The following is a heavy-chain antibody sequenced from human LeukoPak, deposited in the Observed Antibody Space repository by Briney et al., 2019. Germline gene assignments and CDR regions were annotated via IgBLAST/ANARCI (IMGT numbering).Heavy chain of an antibody. Sequence: GGSLRLSCAASGLTVGINYMSWVRQAPGKGLECVSFMYADGSTDYADSVKGRFTISRDNSKNTLYLQMNTLRAEDTAIYYCARDRYRSGCMDVWGQGTTVTVS. CDR1: GLTVGINY. CDR3: ARDRYRSGCMDV. D-gene: IGHD6-19*01. CDR2: MYADGST. J-gene: IGHJ6*02. V-gene: IGHV3-53*01.